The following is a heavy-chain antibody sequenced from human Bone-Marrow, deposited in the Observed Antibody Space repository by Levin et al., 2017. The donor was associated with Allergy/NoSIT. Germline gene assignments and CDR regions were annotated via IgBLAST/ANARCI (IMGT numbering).Heavy chain of an antibody. CDR1: GFTFSSYA. D-gene: IGHD3-22*01. Sequence: GGSLRLSCAASGFTFSSYAMSWVRQAPGKGLEWVSAISGSGGSTYYADSVKGRFTISRDNSKNTLYLQMNSLRAEDTAVYYCAKDSGGYYYDSSGYYGLNAFDIWGQGTMVTVSS. V-gene: IGHV3-23*01. J-gene: IGHJ3*02. CDR3: AKDSGGYYYDSSGYYGLNAFDI. CDR2: ISGSGGST.